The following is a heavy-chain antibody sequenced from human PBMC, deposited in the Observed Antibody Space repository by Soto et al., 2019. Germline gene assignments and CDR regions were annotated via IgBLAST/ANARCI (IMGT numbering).Heavy chain of an antibody. J-gene: IGHJ6*02. D-gene: IGHD2-15*01. CDR2: ISYDGSNK. V-gene: IGHV3-30*18. Sequence: GGSLRLSCAASGFTFSSYGMHWVRQAPGKGLEWVAVISYDGSNKYYADSVKGRFTISRDNSKNTLYLQMNSLRAEDTAVYYCAKVGNRYNLGISPDSGPYYYYGMDVWGQGTTVTVSS. CDR1: GFTFSSYG. CDR3: AKVGNRYNLGISPDSGPYYYYGMDV.